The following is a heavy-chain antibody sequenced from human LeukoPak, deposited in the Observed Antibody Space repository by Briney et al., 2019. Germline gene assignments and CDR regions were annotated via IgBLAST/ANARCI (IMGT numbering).Heavy chain of an antibody. CDR1: GFTFSSYS. Sequence: GGSLRLSCAASGFTFSSYSMNWVGQAPGKGLVWFSSIISSTIYIYYSDSVKVRFTISRDNAKNSLYLQINSLRAEDTAVYYCAKARYYYYMDVWGKGTTVTVSS. J-gene: IGHJ6*03. V-gene: IGHV3-21*04. CDR3: AKARYYYYMDV. CDR2: IISSTIYI.